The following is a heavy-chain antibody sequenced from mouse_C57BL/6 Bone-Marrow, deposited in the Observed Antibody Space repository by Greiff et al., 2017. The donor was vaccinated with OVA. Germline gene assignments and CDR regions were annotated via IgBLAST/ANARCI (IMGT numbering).Heavy chain of an antibody. D-gene: IGHD2-3*01. CDR3: ARWDDGYYHFDY. V-gene: IGHV1-69*01. CDR2: IDPSDSYT. Sequence: VQLQQPGAELVMPGASVKLSCKASGYTFTSYWMHWVKQRPGQGLEWIGEIDPSDSYTNYNQKFKGKSKLTVDKSSSTAYMQLSSLTSEDAAVYYCARWDDGYYHFDYWGQGTTLTVSS. CDR1: GYTFTSYW. J-gene: IGHJ2*01.